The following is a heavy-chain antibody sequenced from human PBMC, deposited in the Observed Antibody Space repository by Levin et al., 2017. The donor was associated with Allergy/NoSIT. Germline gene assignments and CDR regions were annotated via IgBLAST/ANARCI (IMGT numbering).Heavy chain of an antibody. CDR2: ISGSGGST. Sequence: PSETLSLTCAASGFTFSSYAMSWVRQAPGKGLEWVSAISGSGGSTYYADSVKGRFTISRDNSKNTLYLQMNSLRAEDTAVYYCAKVGGRELTYWGQGTLVTVSS. D-gene: IGHD1-26*01. CDR3: AKVGGRELTY. V-gene: IGHV3-23*01. J-gene: IGHJ4*02. CDR1: GFTFSSYA.